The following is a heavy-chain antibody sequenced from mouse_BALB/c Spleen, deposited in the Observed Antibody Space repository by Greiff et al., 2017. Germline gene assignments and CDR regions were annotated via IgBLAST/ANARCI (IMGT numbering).Heavy chain of an antibody. V-gene: IGHV1-37*01. Sequence: EVQLQQSGPELVKPGASVKISCKASGYSFTGYFMNWVQQSHGKGLEWIGRINPYNGDTFYNQKFKGKATLTVDKSSSTAHMELLSLTSEDSAVYYCGRTTVVATDYAMDYWGQGTSVTVSS. J-gene: IGHJ4*01. CDR2: INPYNGDT. CDR3: GRTTVVATDYAMDY. D-gene: IGHD1-1*01. CDR1: GYSFTGYF.